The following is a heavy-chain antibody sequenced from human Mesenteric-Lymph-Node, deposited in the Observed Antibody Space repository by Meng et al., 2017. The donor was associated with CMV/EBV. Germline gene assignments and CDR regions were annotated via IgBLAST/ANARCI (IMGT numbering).Heavy chain of an antibody. CDR2: ISYDGSLK. D-gene: IGHD2-2*01. J-gene: IGHJ4*02. CDR3: ARDSKGVPDY. Sequence: GESLKISCAASGFTFSSYAMHWVRQAPGKGLEWVAVISYDGSLKYYADSVKGRFTISRDDSKNTLYLQMNSLRADDTAVYYCARDSKGVPDYWGQGTLVTVSS. V-gene: IGHV3-30*04. CDR1: GFTFSSYA.